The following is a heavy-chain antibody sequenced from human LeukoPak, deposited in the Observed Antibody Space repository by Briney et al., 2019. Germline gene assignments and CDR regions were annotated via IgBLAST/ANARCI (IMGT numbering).Heavy chain of an antibody. J-gene: IGHJ4*02. CDR2: VYSSGST. CDR1: GGSFSGYY. CDR3: ARHASTYYGSLDY. D-gene: IGHD3-10*01. Sequence: SETLSLTCAVYGGSFSGYYWSWIRQPPGKGLEWIGYVYSSGSTNYNPSLKSRVTISVDTSKNQFSLKLSSVTAADTAVYYCARHASTYYGSLDYWGQGTLVTVSS. V-gene: IGHV4-59*08.